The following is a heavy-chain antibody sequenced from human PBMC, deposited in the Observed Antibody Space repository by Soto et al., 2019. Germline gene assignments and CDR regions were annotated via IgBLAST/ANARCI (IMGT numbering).Heavy chain of an antibody. CDR2: IYYSGST. V-gene: IGHV4-31*02. J-gene: IGHJ3*01. CDR3: ACVAGDDSSGYLSALDF. D-gene: IGHD3-22*01. Sequence: PGKGLEWIGYIYYSGSTYYNPSLKSRVTISVDTSKNQFSLKLSSVTAADTAVYYCACVAGDDSSGYLSALDFLVHGTIVTVFS.